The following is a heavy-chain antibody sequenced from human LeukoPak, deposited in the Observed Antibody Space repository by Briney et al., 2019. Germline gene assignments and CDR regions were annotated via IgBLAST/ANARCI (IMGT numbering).Heavy chain of an antibody. V-gene: IGHV4-34*01. J-gene: IGHJ6*03. CDR1: GGSFSGYS. CDR3: ARGLTELGTAYYYYMDV. Sequence: SETLSLTCAVYGGSFSGYSWGWIRQSPGKGLVWIADIIHSGSTIYNSSLKSRVTISLDTSKNQFSLNLTSVTAADTAVYYCARGLTELGTAYYYYMDVWGKGTTAIVSS. CDR2: IIHSGST. D-gene: IGHD7-27*01.